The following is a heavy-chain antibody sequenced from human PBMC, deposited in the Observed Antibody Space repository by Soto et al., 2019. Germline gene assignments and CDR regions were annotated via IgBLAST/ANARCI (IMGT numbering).Heavy chain of an antibody. CDR3: ARAGGYDSGGLAFHI. CDR2: IYYSGST. Sequence: LSVTCTVSGGSINRGVYYWNWIRQHPGKGLEWIGYIYYSGSTFSNPSLKSRVTISADTTKNQFSLNLTSVTAADTAVYYCARAGGYDSGGLAFHIWGQGTRVAVSS. D-gene: IGHD3-22*01. J-gene: IGHJ3*02. CDR1: GGSINRGVYY. V-gene: IGHV4-31*03.